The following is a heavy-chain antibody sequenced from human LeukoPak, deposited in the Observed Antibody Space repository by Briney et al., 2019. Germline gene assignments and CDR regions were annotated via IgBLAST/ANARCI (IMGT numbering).Heavy chain of an antibody. CDR3: ARELYYYDSSGYYTHFDY. J-gene: IGHJ4*02. V-gene: IGHV4-38-2*02. CDR1: GYSISGDYY. D-gene: IGHD3-22*01. Sequence: PSETLSLTCTVSGYSISGDYYWGWIRQPPGKGLEWIGSIYHSGSTYYNPSLKSRVTISVDMSKNQFSLKLSSVTAADTAVYYCARELYYYDSSGYYTHFDYWGQGTLVTVSS. CDR2: IYHSGST.